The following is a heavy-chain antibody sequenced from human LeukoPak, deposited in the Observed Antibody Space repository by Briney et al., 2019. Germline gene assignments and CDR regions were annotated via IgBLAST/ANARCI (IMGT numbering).Heavy chain of an antibody. V-gene: IGHV3-74*01. CDR2: IASDGSST. CDR1: GFTFSSYW. Sequence: GGSLRLSCAASGFTFSSYWMNWVRQAPGKGLVWVSRIASDGSSTTYADSVKGRFSISRDNARNTLYLQMNSLRVGDTAVYYCARGRPHGNDYWGQGTLVTVSS. J-gene: IGHJ4*02. CDR3: ARGRPHGNDY. D-gene: IGHD2-15*01.